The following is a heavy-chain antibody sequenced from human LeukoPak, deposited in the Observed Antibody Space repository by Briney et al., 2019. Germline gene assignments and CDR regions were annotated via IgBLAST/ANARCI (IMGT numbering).Heavy chain of an antibody. CDR1: GFTVSSNY. J-gene: IGHJ4*02. D-gene: IGHD5-24*01. CDR2: IYRGGNT. CDR3: ARGLQWFDY. V-gene: IGHV3-53*01. Sequence: GGSLRLSCAVSGFTVSSNYMSWVRQAPGKGLEWVSGIYRGGNTYYAESVRGRFTISRDNSKNTLYLQMSSLRAEDTAVYYCARGLQWFDYWGQGTLVTVSS.